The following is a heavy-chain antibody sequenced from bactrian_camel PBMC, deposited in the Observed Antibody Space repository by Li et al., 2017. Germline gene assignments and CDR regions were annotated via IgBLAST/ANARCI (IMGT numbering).Heavy chain of an antibody. Sequence: QLVESGGGVVQPGDSLRLSCAAAIGFRFSSHPMSWVRQAPGKGLEWVGTINSVGTTTWYADFVKGRFTLLRGSAKNTVYLQMNSLKPEDTAMYYRAARGPYCYTKLSVRDFTYWGQGTQVTVS. V-gene: IGHV3S40*01. CDR3: AARGPYCYTKLSVRDFTY. J-gene: IGHJ6*01. CDR2: INSVGTTT. D-gene: IGHD2*01. CDR1: GFRFSSHP.